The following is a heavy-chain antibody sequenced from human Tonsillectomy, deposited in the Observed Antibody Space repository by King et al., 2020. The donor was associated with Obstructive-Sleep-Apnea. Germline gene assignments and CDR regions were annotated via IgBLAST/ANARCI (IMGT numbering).Heavy chain of an antibody. CDR2: ISIHNGKT. Sequence: QLVQSGPEVKKPGASVKVSCKTSGYTFTSYGISWVRHSPGQGLEWMGWISIHNGKTNYAQKLQGRVTLTTDASTRTVYMELRSLTSDDTATYYCAREQNDFDYWGQGTLVTVSS. CDR1: GYTFTSYG. V-gene: IGHV1-18*01. CDR3: AREQNDFDY. J-gene: IGHJ4*02. D-gene: IGHD2/OR15-2a*01.